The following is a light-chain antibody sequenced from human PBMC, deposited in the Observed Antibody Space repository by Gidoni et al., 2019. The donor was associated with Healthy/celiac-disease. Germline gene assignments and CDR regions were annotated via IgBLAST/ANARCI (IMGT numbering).Light chain of an antibody. V-gene: IGLV1-47*01. Sequence: QSVLTQPPSASETPGQRVTISCSGSSSNIGSNYVYWYQQLPGTAPKLLIYRNNQRPSGVPDRFSGSKSSTSASLAISGLRSEDEADYYCAAWDDSLSGWVFGGGTKLTVL. CDR3: AAWDDSLSGWV. J-gene: IGLJ3*02. CDR2: RNN. CDR1: SSNIGSNY.